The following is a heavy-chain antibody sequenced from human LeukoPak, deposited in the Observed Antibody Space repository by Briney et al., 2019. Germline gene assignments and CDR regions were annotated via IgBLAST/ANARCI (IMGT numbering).Heavy chain of an antibody. CDR3: ASRPADSTWYGVFDY. J-gene: IGHJ4*02. D-gene: IGHD6-13*01. CDR2: VFYPGST. V-gene: IGHV4-59*11. CDR1: GGSINSHY. Sequence: PSETLSLTCTVSGGSINSHYWSWIRQPPGKGLEWMGYVFYPGSTNYNPSLKSRVTMSLDTSRDQFSLRLTSVTAADTAIYYCASRPADSTWYGVFDYWSQGTLVTVSS.